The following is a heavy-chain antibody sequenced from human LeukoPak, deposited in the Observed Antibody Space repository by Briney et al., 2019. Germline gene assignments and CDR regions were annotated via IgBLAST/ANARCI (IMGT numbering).Heavy chain of an antibody. CDR2: ISAYNGNT. V-gene: IGHV1-18*01. D-gene: IGHD3-10*01. J-gene: IGHJ4*02. CDR3: AREARYYYGSGSYPDY. Sequence: ASVKVSCKASGGTFSSYAISWVRQAPGQGLEWMGWISAYNGNTNYAQKLQGRVTMTTDTSTSTAYMELRSLRSDDTAVYYCAREARYYYGSGSYPDYWGQGTLVTVSS. CDR1: GGTFSSYA.